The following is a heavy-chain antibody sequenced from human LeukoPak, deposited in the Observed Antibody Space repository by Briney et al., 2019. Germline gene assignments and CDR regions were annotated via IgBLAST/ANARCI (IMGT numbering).Heavy chain of an antibody. CDR3: ARDGVRGWYGVTFDY. J-gene: IGHJ4*02. D-gene: IGHD6-19*01. Sequence: GGSLRLSCAASGFTFDDYGMDWVRHAPGRGLEWVSGISWNSRSIAYPDSLKAPFTISRHNANNSLYLQMNSLRADDTAVYYCARDGVRGWYGVTFDYWGPGTLVPVSS. V-gene: IGHV3-9*01. CDR1: GFTFDDYG. CDR2: ISWNSRSI.